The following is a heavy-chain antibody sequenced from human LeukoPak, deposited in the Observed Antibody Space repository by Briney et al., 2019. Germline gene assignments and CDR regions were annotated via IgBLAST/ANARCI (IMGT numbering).Heavy chain of an antibody. CDR1: GGSISSGYYY. CDR3: ARELELSSRRAWFDP. Sequence: SETLSLTCTVSGGSISSGYYYWSWIRQPPGKGLEWIGYTFYSGSTYYNPSLQSRVAISVDTSKNQFSLNLNSVTAADTAVYYCARELELSSRRAWFDPWGQGTLVTVSS. J-gene: IGHJ5*02. D-gene: IGHD1-7*01. CDR2: TFYSGST. V-gene: IGHV4-30-4*01.